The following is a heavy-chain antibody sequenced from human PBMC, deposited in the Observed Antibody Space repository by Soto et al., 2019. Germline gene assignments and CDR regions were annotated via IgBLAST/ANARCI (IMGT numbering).Heavy chain of an antibody. D-gene: IGHD4-17*01. CDR2: IYHSGST. CDR3: ARGVTTVTTLDY. J-gene: IGHJ4*02. CDR1: GGSISSGGYS. V-gene: IGHV4-30-2*01. Sequence: QLQLQESGSRLVKPSQTLSLTCAVSGGSISSGGYSWSWIRQPPGKGLEWIGYIYHSGSTYYNPSLMSRVKISVDMSKNKFSLKPSSVTAADTAVYYCARGVTTVTTLDYWGQGTLVTVSS.